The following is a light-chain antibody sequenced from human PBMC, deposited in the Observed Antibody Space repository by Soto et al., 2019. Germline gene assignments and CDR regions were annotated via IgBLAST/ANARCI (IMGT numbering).Light chain of an antibody. V-gene: IGKV3-11*01. CDR1: QGVDTY. CDR2: DAS. J-gene: IGKJ2*01. CDR3: QERSNWPPRYT. Sequence: EIWLTQSPATLSLSPGERVTLSCRARQGVDTYLAWYQQKTGQAPRLLIYDASNRATGIPARFSGSGSGTDFTLTISSLEPEDFALYYCQERSNWPPRYTFGQGTRLEIK.